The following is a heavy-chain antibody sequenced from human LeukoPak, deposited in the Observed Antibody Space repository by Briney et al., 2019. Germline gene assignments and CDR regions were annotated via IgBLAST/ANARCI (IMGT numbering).Heavy chain of an antibody. Sequence: ASVKVSCKASGGTFSSYAISWVRQAPGRGLEWMGGIIPIFGTANYAQKFQGRVTVTADKSTGTAYMELSSLRSEDTAVYYCATPGPEYSSSWYPFDYWGQGTLVTVSS. J-gene: IGHJ4*02. CDR1: GGTFSSYA. D-gene: IGHD6-13*01. CDR2: IIPIFGTA. CDR3: ATPGPEYSSSWYPFDY. V-gene: IGHV1-69*06.